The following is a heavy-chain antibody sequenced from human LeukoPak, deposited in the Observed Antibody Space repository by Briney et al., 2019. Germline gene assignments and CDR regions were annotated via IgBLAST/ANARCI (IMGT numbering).Heavy chain of an antibody. V-gene: IGHV3-30*18. Sequence: PGGSLRLSCAASGFTFSSYGMHWVRQAPGKGLEWVAVISYDGSNKYYADSVKGRFTISRDNSKNTLYLQMNSLRAEDTAVYYCAKDLQLWFREFDYWGQGTLVTVSS. CDR1: GFTFSSYG. D-gene: IGHD5-18*01. CDR3: AKDLQLWFREFDY. CDR2: ISYDGSNK. J-gene: IGHJ4*02.